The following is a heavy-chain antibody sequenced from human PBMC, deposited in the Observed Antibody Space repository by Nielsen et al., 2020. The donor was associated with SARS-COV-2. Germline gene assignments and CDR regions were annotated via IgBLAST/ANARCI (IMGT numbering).Heavy chain of an antibody. CDR2: INPSGSST. CDR3: ARGGYSSSWYLGY. CDR1: GFTFSSTW. D-gene: IGHD6-13*01. J-gene: IGHJ4*02. V-gene: IGHV3-74*01. Sequence: GGSLRLSCSASGFTFSSTWMDWVRQAPGQGLVWVSRINPSGSSTAYADSVKGRFAVSRDNAEYTVVLQIHSLRVEDTAVYYCARGGYSSSWYLGYWGQGTLVTVSS.